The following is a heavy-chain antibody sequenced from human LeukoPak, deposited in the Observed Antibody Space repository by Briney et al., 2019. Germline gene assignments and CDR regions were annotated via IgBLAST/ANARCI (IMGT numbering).Heavy chain of an antibody. D-gene: IGHD2-15*01. Sequence: GASVKVSCKASGYTFTSYGISWVRQAPGQGLEWMGWISAYNGNTNYAQKLQGRVTMTTDTSTSTAYMELRSLRSDDTAVYYCARVSPIVVKMAPYYFDYWGQGTLVTVSS. CDR2: ISAYNGNT. V-gene: IGHV1-18*01. CDR3: ARVSPIVVKMAPYYFDY. CDR1: GYTFTSYG. J-gene: IGHJ4*02.